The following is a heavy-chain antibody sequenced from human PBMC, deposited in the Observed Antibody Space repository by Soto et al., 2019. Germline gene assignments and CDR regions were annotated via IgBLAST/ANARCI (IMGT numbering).Heavy chain of an antibody. J-gene: IGHJ5*02. CDR3: ARASVLGYCSGGSCYYSWFDP. V-gene: IGHV3-7*03. CDR1: GFTFSSYW. CDR2: IKQDGSEK. Sequence: EVQLVESGGGLVQPGGSLRLSCAASGFTFSSYWMSWVRQAPGKGLEWVANIKQDGSEKYYVDSVKGRFTISRDNAKNSLYLQMNSLRAEDTAVYYCARASVLGYCSGGSCYYSWFDPWGQGTLVTVSS. D-gene: IGHD2-15*01.